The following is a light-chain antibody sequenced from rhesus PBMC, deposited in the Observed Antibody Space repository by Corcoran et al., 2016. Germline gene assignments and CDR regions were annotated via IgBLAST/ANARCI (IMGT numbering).Light chain of an antibody. V-gene: IGKV1S14*01. Sequence: DIQMTQSPSSLSASVGDTVTITCRASQGISNYLAWYQQKLGKAPKPLIYYASQLESGVPYRFSGRGAGTVFTLTISSLQPEGFAIYYCPPHNSSPFSFGPGTKLDIK. CDR1: QGISNY. J-gene: IGKJ3*01. CDR2: YAS. CDR3: PPHNSSPFS.